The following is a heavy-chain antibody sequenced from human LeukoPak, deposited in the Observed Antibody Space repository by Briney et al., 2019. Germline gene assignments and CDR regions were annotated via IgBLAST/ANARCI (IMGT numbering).Heavy chain of an antibody. D-gene: IGHD2-15*01. CDR3: AREGVVVAATVSLGY. Sequence: VASVKVSCKASGYTFTGYYMHWVRQAPGQGLEWMGWINPNSGGTNYAQKFQGRVTMTRDTSISTAHMELSRLRSDDTAVYYCAREGVVVAATVSLGYWGQGTLVTVSS. J-gene: IGHJ4*02. CDR1: GYTFTGYY. V-gene: IGHV1-2*02. CDR2: INPNSGGT.